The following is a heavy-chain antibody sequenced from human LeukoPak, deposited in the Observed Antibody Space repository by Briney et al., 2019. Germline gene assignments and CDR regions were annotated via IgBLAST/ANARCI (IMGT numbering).Heavy chain of an antibody. Sequence: GRSLRLSCAASGFDFSYSAMHWVRQAPGRGLEWVAVIWYDGSNKYYADSVKGRFTISRDNPKNTLYVQMNSLRAEDTAVYYCARGRGADYGGNSGYFDYWGQGTLVTVSS. V-gene: IGHV3-33*08. J-gene: IGHJ4*02. D-gene: IGHD4-23*01. CDR3: ARGRGADYGGNSGYFDY. CDR2: IWYDGSNK. CDR1: GFDFSYSA.